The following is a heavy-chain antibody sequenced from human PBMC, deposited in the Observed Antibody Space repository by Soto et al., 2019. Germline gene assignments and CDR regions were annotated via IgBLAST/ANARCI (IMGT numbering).Heavy chain of an antibody. V-gene: IGHV4-61*01. CDR2: IYYSGST. CDR3: ARSIMITFGGAPEHSFGY. J-gene: IGHJ4*02. CDR1: GGSVSSGSYY. Sequence: PSETLSLTCTVSGGSVSSGSYYWSWIRQPPGKGLEWIGYIYYSGSTNYNPSLKSRVTISVDTSKNQFSLKLSSVTAADTAVYYCARSIMITFGGAPEHSFGYWGQGTLVTVSS. D-gene: IGHD3-16*01.